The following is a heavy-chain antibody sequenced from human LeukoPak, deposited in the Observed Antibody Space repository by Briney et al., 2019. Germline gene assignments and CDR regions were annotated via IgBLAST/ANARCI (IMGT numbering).Heavy chain of an antibody. J-gene: IGHJ4*02. CDR1: GFTVSSVY. CDR2: LYSGGST. CDR3: ARDPPGGY. D-gene: IGHD3-16*01. Sequence: PGGSLRLSCTASGFTVSSVYMNWVRQVPGKGLEWVSVLYSGGSTYYADSVRGRFTISRDSSKNTLYLQMNSLRVEDTAVYYCARDPPGGYWGQGTLVTVSS. V-gene: IGHV3-53*01.